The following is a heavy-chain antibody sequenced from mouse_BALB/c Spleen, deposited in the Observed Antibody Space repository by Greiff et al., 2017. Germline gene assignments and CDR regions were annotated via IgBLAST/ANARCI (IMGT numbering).Heavy chain of an antibody. CDR2: ISSGGST. D-gene: IGHD2-1*01. J-gene: IGHJ3*01. Sequence: DVMLVESGGGLVKPGGSLKLSCAASGFTFSSYAMSWVRQTPEKRLEWVASISSGGSTYYPDSVKGRFTISRDNARNILYLQMSSLRSEDTAMYYCARGVYYGNYEGFAYWGQGTLVTVSA. CDR3: ARGVYYGNYEGFAY. CDR1: GFTFSSYA. V-gene: IGHV5-6-5*01.